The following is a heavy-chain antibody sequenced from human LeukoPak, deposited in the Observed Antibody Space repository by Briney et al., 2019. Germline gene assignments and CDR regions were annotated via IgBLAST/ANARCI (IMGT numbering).Heavy chain of an antibody. CDR3: ARWHMNSQDV. D-gene: IGHD4-23*01. J-gene: IGHJ6*02. CDR2: IYVGGST. Sequence: PSVTLSLTCTVSDGSISYYYWSWIRQPAGKGLEWIGRIYVGGSTNYSPSLKSRVSMSLDKSKNQLSLKLISVSAADTAVYYCARWHMNSQDVWGRGTAVTVS. CDR1: DGSISYYY. V-gene: IGHV4-4*07.